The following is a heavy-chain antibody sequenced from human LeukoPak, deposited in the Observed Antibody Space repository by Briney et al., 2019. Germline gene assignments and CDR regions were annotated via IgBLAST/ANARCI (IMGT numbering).Heavy chain of an antibody. Sequence: GGSLRLSCAASGFTFSSYAMSWVRQAPGKGLEWVSAISGSGGSTYYADSVKGRFTISRDNSKNTLYLQMNSLRVEDTAVYYCATTCSTSCYYYYYYYGMDVWGKGTTVTVSS. CDR2: ISGSGGST. CDR3: ATTCSTSCYYYYYYYGMDV. J-gene: IGHJ6*04. V-gene: IGHV3-23*01. D-gene: IGHD2-2*01. CDR1: GFTFSSYA.